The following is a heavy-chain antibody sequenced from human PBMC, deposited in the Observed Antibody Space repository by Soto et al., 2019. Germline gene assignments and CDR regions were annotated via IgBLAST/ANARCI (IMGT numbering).Heavy chain of an antibody. Sequence: QLQLQESGPGLVKPSETLSLTCTVSGGSISSSSYYWGWIRQPPGKGLEWIGSIYYSGSTYYNPSVKSRVTISVDTSKNQFSLKLSSVTAADTAVYYCARGDYGDPNDAFHIWGHGTMVTVSS. CDR3: ARGDYGDPNDAFHI. V-gene: IGHV4-39*01. J-gene: IGHJ3*02. CDR1: GGSISSSSYY. D-gene: IGHD4-17*01. CDR2: IYYSGST.